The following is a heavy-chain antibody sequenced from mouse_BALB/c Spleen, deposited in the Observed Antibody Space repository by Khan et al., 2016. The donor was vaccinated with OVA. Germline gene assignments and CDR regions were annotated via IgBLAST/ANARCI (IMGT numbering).Heavy chain of an antibody. CDR3: AGSLYYSDSYAMDY. V-gene: IGHV3-2*02. CDR1: GYSITSDYA. CDR2: ISSTGST. Sequence: QLQESGPGLVKPSQSLSLTCTVTGYSITSDYAWNWIRQFPGNKLEWMGYISSTGSTSYNPSLKSRISITRDTSKNQFFLHLNSVTTDDTATYYCAGSLYYSDSYAMDYWGQGTSVTVSS. J-gene: IGHJ4*01. D-gene: IGHD2-13*01.